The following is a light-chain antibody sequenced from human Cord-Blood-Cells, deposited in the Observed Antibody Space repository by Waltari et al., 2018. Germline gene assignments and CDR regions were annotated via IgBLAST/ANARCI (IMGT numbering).Light chain of an antibody. CDR3: QVWDSSSDHVV. CDR1: NIGSKS. V-gene: IGLV3-21*04. J-gene: IGLJ2*01. Sequence: SYVLTQPPSVSVAPGKPARITCGGNNIGSKSVSWYQQKPGQAPVLVIYYDSDRPSGIPERFSGSNSGNTATLTISRVEAGDEADYYCQVWDSSSDHVVFGGGTKLTVL. CDR2: YDS.